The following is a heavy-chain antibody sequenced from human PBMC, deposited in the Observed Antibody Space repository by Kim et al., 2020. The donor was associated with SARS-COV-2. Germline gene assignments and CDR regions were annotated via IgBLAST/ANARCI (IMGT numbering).Heavy chain of an antibody. CDR2: IYYSGST. V-gene: IGHV4-59*08. CDR3: ARHAAAQVFAYYYYMDV. CDR1: GGSISSYY. D-gene: IGHD6-13*01. Sequence: SETLSLTCTVSGGSISSYYWSWIRQPPGKGLEWIGYIYYSGSTNYNPSLKSRVTISVDTSKNQFSLKLSSVTAADTAVYYCARHAAAQVFAYYYYMDVWGKGTTVTVSS. J-gene: IGHJ6*03.